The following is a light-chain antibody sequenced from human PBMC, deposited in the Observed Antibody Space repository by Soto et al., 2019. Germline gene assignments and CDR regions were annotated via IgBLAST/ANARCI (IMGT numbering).Light chain of an antibody. V-gene: IGKV3-15*01. CDR1: QSVSGK. Sequence: EVLMTQSPATLSVSPGERATLSCRASQSVSGKLAWYQQKPGQAPRLLIYDASTRATGIPARFSGSGSGTEFTLTISSLEPEDFAVYYCQQGGNWPLTFGQGTRLEIK. CDR3: QQGGNWPLT. J-gene: IGKJ5*01. CDR2: DAS.